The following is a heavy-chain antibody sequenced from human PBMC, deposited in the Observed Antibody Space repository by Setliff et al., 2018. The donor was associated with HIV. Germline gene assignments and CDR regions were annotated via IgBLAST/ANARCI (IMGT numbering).Heavy chain of an antibody. V-gene: IGHV3-74*01. D-gene: IGHD6-6*01. Sequence: SCVASGFTFSRYWMHWVRQAPGQGLVWVSGINNDTTTTTYADSVKGRFSISRDNAKNTLYLQMNGLRGDDTAVYYCAMFSSSSGWGQGTQVTVSS. CDR3: AMFSSSSG. CDR1: GFTFSRYW. J-gene: IGHJ4*02. CDR2: INNDTTTT.